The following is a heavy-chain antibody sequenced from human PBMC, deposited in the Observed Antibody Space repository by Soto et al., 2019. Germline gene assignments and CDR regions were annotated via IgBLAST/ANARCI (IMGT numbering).Heavy chain of an antibody. V-gene: IGHV3-23*01. J-gene: IGHJ4*02. CDR1: GFTYA. CDR2: ISGSGAST. Sequence: EVHLLESGGGLVQPGGSLRLSCVASGFTYAIGWVRQAPGKGLEWVSSISGSGASTKYADSVRGRFTISRDNSKNMVYLQMNSLSAEDTAVYYCARHSASGWYRDFDYWGQGTPVTVSS. CDR3: ARHSASGWYRDFDY. D-gene: IGHD6-19*01.